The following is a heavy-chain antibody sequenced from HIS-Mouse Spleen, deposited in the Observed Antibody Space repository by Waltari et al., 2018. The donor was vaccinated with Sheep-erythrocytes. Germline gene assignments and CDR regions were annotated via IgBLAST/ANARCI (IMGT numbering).Heavy chain of an antibody. CDR3: ARITSYYDFWSTYNKDYFDY. V-gene: IGHV2-26*01. D-gene: IGHD3-3*01. Sequence: QVTLKESGPVLVKPTETLTLTCTVSGFSLSTARLGVSWLRQPPGKALEWLAHIFSNDEKSYSTSLKSRLTISKDTSKSQVVLTMTNMDPVDTATYYCARITSYYDFWSTYNKDYFDYWGQGTLVTVSS. CDR2: IFSNDEK. CDR1: GFSLSTARLG. J-gene: IGHJ4*02.